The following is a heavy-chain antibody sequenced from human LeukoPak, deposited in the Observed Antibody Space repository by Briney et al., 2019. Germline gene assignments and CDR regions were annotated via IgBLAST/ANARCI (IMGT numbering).Heavy chain of an antibody. V-gene: IGHV3-48*04. CDR3: AGKEIGRSSWYYYYYYMDV. CDR1: GFTFSSYW. D-gene: IGHD6-13*01. Sequence: GGSLRLSCAASGFTFSSYWMSWVRQAPGKGLEWVSYISSSGGTIYYADSVKGRFTISRDNAKNSLYLQMNSLRAEDTAVYYCAGKEIGRSSWYYYYYYMDVWGKGTTVTISS. CDR2: ISSSGGTI. J-gene: IGHJ6*03.